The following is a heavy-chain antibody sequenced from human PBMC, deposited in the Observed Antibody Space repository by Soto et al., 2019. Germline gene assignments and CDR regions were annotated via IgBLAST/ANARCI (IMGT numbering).Heavy chain of an antibody. J-gene: IGHJ6*02. CDR1: GYSFTSYW. Sequence: GESLKISCKGSGYSFTSYWIGWVRQMPGKRREWMAITFPGHSDTRYSPSFQGTATISAAKSNSTKYLPWSRLKAQDTAMYYCARHRDSNYLYYSAMDVWGQGTTVTVPS. D-gene: IGHD4-4*01. CDR2: TFPGHSDT. V-gene: IGHV5-51*01. CDR3: ARHRDSNYLYYSAMDV.